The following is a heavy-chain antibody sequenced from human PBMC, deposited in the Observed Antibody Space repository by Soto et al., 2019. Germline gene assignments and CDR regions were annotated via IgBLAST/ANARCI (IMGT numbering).Heavy chain of an antibody. D-gene: IGHD4-17*01. CDR2: IIPIFGTA. J-gene: IGHJ6*02. CDR1: GGTFSSYA. CDR3: ARYPVHMSTVDLDGIDV. Sequence: QVQLVQSGAEVKKPGSSVKVSCKASGGTFSSYAISWVRQAPGQGLEWMGGIIPIFGTANYAQMFQGRVTITAYDSTMTAYVELGSLRSEHTGVYYCARYPVHMSTVDLDGIDVWGQGTTVTVCS. V-gene: IGHV1-69*01.